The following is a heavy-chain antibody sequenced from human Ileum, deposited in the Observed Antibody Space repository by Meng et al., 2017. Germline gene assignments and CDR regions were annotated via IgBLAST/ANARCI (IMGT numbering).Heavy chain of an antibody. D-gene: IGHD3-22*01. CDR3: ARVELRGDTRDSCGLDH. J-gene: IGHJ4*02. Sequence: LQHWGAGILKPSGTLVLTCAVYGWSLIAYYGSWIRQTPGNGLEWIGEINHGGNTNYNPSLKSRVTISIDPSRDQFSLKLNSVTAADTAVYYCARVELRGDTRDSCGLDHWGQGTLVTVSS. CDR1: GWSLIAYY. V-gene: IGHV4-34*01. CDR2: INHGGNT.